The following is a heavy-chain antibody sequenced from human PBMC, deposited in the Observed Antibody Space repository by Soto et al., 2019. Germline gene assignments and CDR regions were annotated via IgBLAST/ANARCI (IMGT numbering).Heavy chain of an antibody. CDR3: AKDQDVVVVPAALAYFDY. V-gene: IGHV3-53*01. D-gene: IGHD2-2*01. Sequence: GGSLRLSCAASGFTVSSNYMSWVRQAPGKGLEWVSVIYSGGSTYYADSVKGRFTISRHNSKNTLYLQMNSLRAEDTAVYYCAKDQDVVVVPAALAYFDYWGQGTLVTVSS. CDR2: IYSGGST. J-gene: IGHJ4*02. CDR1: GFTVSSNY.